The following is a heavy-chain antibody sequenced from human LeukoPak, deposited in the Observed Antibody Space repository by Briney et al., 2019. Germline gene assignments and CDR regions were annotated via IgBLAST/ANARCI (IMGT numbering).Heavy chain of an antibody. CDR2: ISSSSSYI. D-gene: IGHD5-18*01. J-gene: IGHJ3*02. V-gene: IGHV3-21*01. Sequence: GGSLRLSCAASGFTFSSYSMNWVRQAPGKGLEWVSSISSSSSYIYYADSVKGRFTISRDNAKNSLYLQMNSLRAEDTAVYYCARDSGWGYRVYSYGTYDAFDIWGQGTMVTVSS. CDR1: GFTFSSYS. CDR3: ARDSGWGYRVYSYGTYDAFDI.